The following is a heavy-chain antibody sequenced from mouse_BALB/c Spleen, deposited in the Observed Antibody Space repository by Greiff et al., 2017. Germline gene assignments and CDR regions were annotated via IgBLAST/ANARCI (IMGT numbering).Heavy chain of an antibody. CDR1: GFTFSSYG. CDR3: ASDYDGYYYAMDY. CDR2: ISSGGSYT. D-gene: IGHD2-4*01. Sequence: EVQLVESGGDLVKPGGSLKLSCAASGFTFSSYGMSWVRQTPDKRLEWVATISSGGSYTYYPDSVKGRFTISRDNAKNTLYLQMSSLKSEDTAMYYCASDYDGYYYAMDYWGQGTSVTVSS. V-gene: IGHV5-6*01. J-gene: IGHJ4*01.